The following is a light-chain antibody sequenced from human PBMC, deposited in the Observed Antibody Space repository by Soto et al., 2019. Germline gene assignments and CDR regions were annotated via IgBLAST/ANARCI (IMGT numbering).Light chain of an antibody. Sequence: QSALTQPASVSGSPGQSITISCTGPSSDVGGYNYVSWYQQHPGKAPKLMIYDVSNRPSGVSNRFSGSKSGNTASLTISGLQAEDEADYYCSSYTSSSLVFGGGTKLTVL. V-gene: IGLV2-14*01. J-gene: IGLJ2*01. CDR2: DVS. CDR3: SSYTSSSLV. CDR1: SSDVGGYNY.